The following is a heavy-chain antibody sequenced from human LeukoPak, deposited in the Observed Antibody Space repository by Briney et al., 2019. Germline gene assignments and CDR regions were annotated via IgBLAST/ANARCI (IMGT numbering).Heavy chain of an antibody. CDR1: GFTFSSYA. Sequence: GGSLRLSCAASGFTFSSYAMSWVRQAPGKGLEWVSAISGSGGSTYYADSVKGRFTISRDNSKNTLYLQMNSLRAEDTAVYYCARYGDHLGAFDIWGQGTMVTVSS. CDR3: ARYGDHLGAFDI. CDR2: ISGSGGST. D-gene: IGHD4-17*01. J-gene: IGHJ3*02. V-gene: IGHV3-23*01.